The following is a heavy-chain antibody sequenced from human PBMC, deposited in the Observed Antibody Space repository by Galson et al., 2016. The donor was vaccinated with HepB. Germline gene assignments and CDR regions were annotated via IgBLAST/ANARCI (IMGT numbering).Heavy chain of an antibody. CDR3: AKVGRGKYFRSYFDF. CDR2: LSFDGRNK. D-gene: IGHD3-10*01. V-gene: IGHV3-30*18. CDR1: GFNFSTYG. Sequence: SLRLSCAASGFNFSTYGLHWLRQAPGKGLEWVAVLSFDGRNKYYADSVKGRVIISRENSRNTLYLQLNSLRPEDTAVYYCAKVGRGKYFRSYFDFWGQGALVTVSS. J-gene: IGHJ4*02.